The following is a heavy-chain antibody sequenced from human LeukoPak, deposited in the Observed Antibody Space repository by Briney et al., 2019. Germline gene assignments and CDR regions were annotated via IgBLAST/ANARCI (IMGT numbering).Heavy chain of an antibody. D-gene: IGHD2-2*02. CDR2: IYTSGST. V-gene: IGHV4-61*02. Sequence: SETLSLTCTVSGGSISSGGYYWSWIRQPAGKGLEWIGRIYTSGSTNYNPSLKSRVAMSVDTSKNQFSLKLSSVTAADTAVYYCARDSNYCSSTSCYTGNYYYYYMDVWGKGTTVTVSS. J-gene: IGHJ6*03. CDR1: GGSISSGGYY. CDR3: ARDSNYCSSTSCYTGNYYYYYMDV.